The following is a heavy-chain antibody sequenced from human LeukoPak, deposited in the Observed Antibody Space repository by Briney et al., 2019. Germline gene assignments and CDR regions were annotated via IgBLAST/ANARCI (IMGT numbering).Heavy chain of an antibody. V-gene: IGHV1-8*03. D-gene: IGHD3-9*01. CDR3: ARGPISYDILTGPYFDY. CDR1: GYTFTGYY. CDR2: MNPNSGNA. Sequence: ASVKVSCKASGYTFTGYYMHWVRQAPGQGLEWMGWMNPNSGNAGYAQKFQGRVTITRNTSISTAYMELSSLRSEDTAVYYCARGPISYDILTGPYFDYWGQGTLVTVSS. J-gene: IGHJ4*02.